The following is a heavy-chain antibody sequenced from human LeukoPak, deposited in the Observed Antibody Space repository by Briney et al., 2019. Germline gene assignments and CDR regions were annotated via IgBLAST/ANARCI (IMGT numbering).Heavy chain of an antibody. J-gene: IGHJ4*02. CDR2: IYHSGST. V-gene: IGHV4-38-2*01. D-gene: IGHD2-2*01. CDR3: AAGGKGYCSSTSCYYD. Sequence: SETLSLTCAVSGYSISSGYYWGWIRQPPGRGLEWIGSIYHSGSTYYNPSLKSRVTISVDTSKNQFSLKLSSVTAADTAVYYCAAGGKGYCSSTSCYYDWGQGTLVTVSS. CDR1: GYSISSGYY.